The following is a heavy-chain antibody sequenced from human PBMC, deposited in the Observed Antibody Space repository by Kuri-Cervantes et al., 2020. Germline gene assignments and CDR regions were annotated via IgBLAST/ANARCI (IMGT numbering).Heavy chain of an antibody. J-gene: IGHJ4*02. D-gene: IGHD6-19*01. V-gene: IGHV1-3*04. CDR1: GYSFTSQA. Sequence: ASVKVSCKASGYSFTSQAMHWVRQAPGQRLEWMGWINTGNANTKYSQNFQGRVTITRDSSANTAYMELSSLRSDDTAVYYCARTRAVALFIPDYWGQGTLVTVSS. CDR2: INTGNANT. CDR3: ARTRAVALFIPDY.